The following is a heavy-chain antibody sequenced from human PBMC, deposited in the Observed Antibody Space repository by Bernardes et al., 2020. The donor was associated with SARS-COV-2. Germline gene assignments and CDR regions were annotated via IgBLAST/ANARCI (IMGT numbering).Heavy chain of an antibody. D-gene: IGHD2-2*01. J-gene: IGHJ4*02. V-gene: IGHV3-53*01. Sequence: GGSLRLSCAASGFTVSSNHMNWVRQAPGKGLEWVSVIFSGGTTNYADSVRGRFTISRDNSKNMLYLLMNSLRAEDTAVYYCARRAVRTRDLDYWGQGAPVTVSS. CDR3: ARRAVRTRDLDY. CDR2: IFSGGTT. CDR1: GFTVSSNH.